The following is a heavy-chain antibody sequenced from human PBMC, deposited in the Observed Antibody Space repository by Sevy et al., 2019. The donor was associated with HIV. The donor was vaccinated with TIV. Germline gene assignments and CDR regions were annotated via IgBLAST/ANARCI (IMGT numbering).Heavy chain of an antibody. V-gene: IGHV4-31*11. Sequence: SETLSLTCAVSGGSISSGGYYWSWIRQRPGKGLEWMGYNYYSGKNYYNPSLTSLKSRITISLDTSENQFSLKLSSVTAADTAMYFCARSLTRIFGIPNWFDLWGQGTLVTVSS. CDR1: GGSISSGGYY. D-gene: IGHD3-3*01. J-gene: IGHJ5*02. CDR3: ARSLTRIFGIPNWFDL. CDR2: NYYSGKN.